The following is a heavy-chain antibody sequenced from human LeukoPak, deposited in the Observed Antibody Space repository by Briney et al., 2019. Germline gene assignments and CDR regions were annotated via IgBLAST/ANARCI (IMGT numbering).Heavy chain of an antibody. J-gene: IGHJ4*02. CDR2: VNPNSGGT. V-gene: IGHV1-2*02. D-gene: IGHD3-10*01. CDR3: ARDVGSITTVRGVSDY. Sequence: GASVKVSCMASGYTFTGYYMHWVRQAPGQGLEWMGWVNPNSGGTNYAQKFQGRVTMTRDTSISTAYMELSRLRSDDTAVYYCARDVGSITTVRGVSDYWGQGTLVTVSS. CDR1: GYTFTGYY.